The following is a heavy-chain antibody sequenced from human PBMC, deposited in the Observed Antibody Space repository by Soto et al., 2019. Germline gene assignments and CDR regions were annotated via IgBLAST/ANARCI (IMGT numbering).Heavy chain of an antibody. CDR2: INSYGSST. CDR3: ARVGSDLEYYYCYYGMDV. D-gene: IGHD2-21*02. J-gene: IGHJ6*02. V-gene: IGHV3-74*01. Sequence: PGGSLTLSCAASGLSFSSYWMHWVRHAPGKGLVWVSRINSYGSSTSYADSVKGRFTTSRDNAKNTLYLQVNSLIAEDTAVYYYARVGSDLEYYYCYYGMDVWGQGTTVTVSS. CDR1: GLSFSSYW.